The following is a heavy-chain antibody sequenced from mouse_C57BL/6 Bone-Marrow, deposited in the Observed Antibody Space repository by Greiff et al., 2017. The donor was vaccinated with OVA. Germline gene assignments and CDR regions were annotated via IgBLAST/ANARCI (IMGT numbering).Heavy chain of an antibody. V-gene: IGHV1-69*01. J-gene: IGHJ1*03. CDR3: ARSGSTTVGATDFDV. CDR1: GYTFTSYW. CDR2: IDPSDSYT. Sequence: VQLQQPGAELVMPGASVKLSCKASGYTFTSYWMHWVKQRPGQGLEWIGEIDPSDSYTNYNQKFKGKSTLTVDKSSSTAYMQLSSLTSEDSAVYYCARSGSTTVGATDFDVWGTGTTVTVSS. D-gene: IGHD1-1*01.